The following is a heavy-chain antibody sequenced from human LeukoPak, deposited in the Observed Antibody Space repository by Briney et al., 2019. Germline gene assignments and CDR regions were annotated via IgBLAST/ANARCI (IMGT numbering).Heavy chain of an antibody. CDR2: IKQDGSEK. D-gene: IGHD3/OR15-3a*01. J-gene: IGHJ4*02. CDR1: GFTFSSYW. V-gene: IGHV3-7*01. Sequence: GGSLRLSCAASGFTFSSYWMNWVRQAPGKGLEWVANIKQDGSEKYYVDAVKGRFTISRDNAKNSLFLQMNSLRAEDTAVYYCATSRTFDYWGQGTLVAVSS. CDR3: ATSRTFDY.